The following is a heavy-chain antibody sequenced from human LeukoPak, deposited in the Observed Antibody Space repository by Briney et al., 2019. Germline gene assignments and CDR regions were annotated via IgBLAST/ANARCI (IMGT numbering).Heavy chain of an antibody. CDR1: AGSISSGDYY. Sequence: SPQTLSLTCTVSAGSISSGDYYWSWIRQPAGKGLEWIGRIYSPGTNYNYNPSLKSRVTISIDTSKNQFSLKLTSVTAADTAVYYCARGIGTSYDSSRDAFDMWGQGTMVTVSS. J-gene: IGHJ3*02. CDR2: IYSPGTN. D-gene: IGHD3-22*01. CDR3: ARGIGTSYDSSRDAFDM. V-gene: IGHV4-61*02.